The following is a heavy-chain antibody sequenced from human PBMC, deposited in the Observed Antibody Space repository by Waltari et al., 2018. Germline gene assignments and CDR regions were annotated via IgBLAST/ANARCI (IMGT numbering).Heavy chain of an antibody. CDR3: ARGSITIFGVVPNWDYYGMDV. Sequence: QVQLVQSGAEVKKPGSSVKVSCKASGGTFSSYAISWVRQAPGQGLEWMGGIIPIFGTANYAQKFQGRVTITADESTSTAYMELSSLRSEDTAVYYCARGSITIFGVVPNWDYYGMDVWGQGTTVTVSS. D-gene: IGHD3-3*01. CDR2: IIPIFGTA. V-gene: IGHV1-69*01. J-gene: IGHJ6*02. CDR1: GGTFSSYA.